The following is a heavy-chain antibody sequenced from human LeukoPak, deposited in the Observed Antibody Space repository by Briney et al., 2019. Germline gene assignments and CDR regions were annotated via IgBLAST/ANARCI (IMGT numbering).Heavy chain of an antibody. Sequence: GSSVKVSCKASGGTFSSYAISWVRQAPGQGLEWMGIINPSGGSTSYAQKFQGRVTMTRDMSTSTVYMELSSLRSEDTAVYYCASVTGLANWSFDPWGQGTLVTVSS. CDR3: ASVTGLANWSFDP. J-gene: IGHJ5*02. V-gene: IGHV1-46*01. CDR2: INPSGGST. CDR1: GGTFSSYA. D-gene: IGHD1-1*01.